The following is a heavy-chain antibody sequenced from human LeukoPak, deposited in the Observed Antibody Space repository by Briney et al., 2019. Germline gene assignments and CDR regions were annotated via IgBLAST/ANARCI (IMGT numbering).Heavy chain of an antibody. CDR3: ARDPPNSSGS. J-gene: IGHJ5*02. V-gene: IGHV3-15*01. CDR1: GFTFSNAW. D-gene: IGHD3-22*01. Sequence: SGGSLRLSCAASGFTFSNAWMSWVRQAPGKGLEWVGRIKSKTDGGTTDYAAPVKGRFTISRDDSKNTLYLQMNSLRAEDTAVYYCARDPPNSSGSWGQGTLVSVSS. CDR2: IKSKTDGGTT.